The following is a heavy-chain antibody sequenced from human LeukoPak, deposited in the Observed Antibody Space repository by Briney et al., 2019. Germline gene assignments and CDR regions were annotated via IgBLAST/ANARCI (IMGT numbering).Heavy chain of an antibody. CDR1: GFTFSSYE. CDR3: ARELWRFDY. CDR2: ISSSGSTI. V-gene: IGHV3-48*03. Sequence: GGSLRLSCAASGFTFSSYEMNWVRQAPGKGLEWVSYISSSGSTIYYADSVKGRFTISRDNAKNSLYLQMSSLRAEDTAVYYCARELWRFDYWGQGTLVTVSS. J-gene: IGHJ4*02. D-gene: IGHD2/OR15-2a*01.